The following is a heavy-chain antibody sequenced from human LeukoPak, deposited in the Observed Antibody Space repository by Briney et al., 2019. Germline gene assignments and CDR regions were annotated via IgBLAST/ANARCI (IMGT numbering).Heavy chain of an antibody. CDR1: GYTFTGYY. Sequence: ASVKVSCKASGYTFTGYYMHWVRQAPGQGLEWMGGIIPIFGTANYAQKFQGRVTITADESTSTAYMELSSLRSEDTAVYYCARAYYYDSSGSKIDYWGQGTLVTVSS. J-gene: IGHJ4*02. CDR3: ARAYYYDSSGSKIDY. D-gene: IGHD3-22*01. V-gene: IGHV1-69*13. CDR2: IIPIFGTA.